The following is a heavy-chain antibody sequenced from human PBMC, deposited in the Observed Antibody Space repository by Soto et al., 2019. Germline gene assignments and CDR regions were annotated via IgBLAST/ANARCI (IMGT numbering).Heavy chain of an antibody. Sequence: QVQLQESGPGLVKPSETLSLTCTVSGGSISSYYWSWIRQPPGKGLEWIGYIYYSGSTNYNPSLKSRVTISVATCKNQLSLKLSSVTAADTAVYYGARDLYYYVSGSYSNYCYYGRDVWGQGGTVTV. D-gene: IGHD3-10*01. CDR3: ARDLYYYVSGSYSNYCYYGRDV. V-gene: IGHV4-59*01. J-gene: IGHJ6*02. CDR2: IYYSGST. CDR1: GGSISSYY.